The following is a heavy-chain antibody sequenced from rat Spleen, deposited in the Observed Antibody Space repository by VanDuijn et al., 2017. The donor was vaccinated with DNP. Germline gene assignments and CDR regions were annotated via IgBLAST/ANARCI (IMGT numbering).Heavy chain of an antibody. CDR2: ISYDGGST. CDR3: TTGFGDY. CDR1: GFTFSDYY. V-gene: IGHV5-20*01. J-gene: IGHJ2*01. Sequence: EVQLVESGGGLVQPGRSLKLSCAASGFTFSDYYMAWVRQAPTKGLEWVASISYDGGSTYYRDSAKGRFTIARDNAKRSLYLQMVSVRAEDTATYYCTTGFGDYWGQGVMVTVSS. D-gene: IGHD4-3*01.